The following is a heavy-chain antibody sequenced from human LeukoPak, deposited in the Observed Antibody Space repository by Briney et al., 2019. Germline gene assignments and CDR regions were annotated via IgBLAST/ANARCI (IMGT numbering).Heavy chain of an antibody. CDR1: GFTFSNAW. D-gene: IGHD3/OR15-3a*01. J-gene: IGHJ6*02. Sequence: GGSLRLSCAASGFTFSNAWMSWVRQAPGKGLVWVSRISPDGNSATYADSVKGRFTISRDNAKNTLYLQMNSLRAEDSAVYYCVSLDGVYYYHMDVWGQGTTVIVSS. V-gene: IGHV3-74*03. CDR3: VSLDGVYYYHMDV. CDR2: ISPDGNSA.